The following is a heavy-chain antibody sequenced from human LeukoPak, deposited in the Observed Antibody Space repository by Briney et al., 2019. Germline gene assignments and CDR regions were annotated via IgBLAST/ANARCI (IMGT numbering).Heavy chain of an antibody. CDR2: IESDGST. V-gene: IGHV3-74*01. CDR1: GFTFSSYW. Sequence: GGSLRLSCAASGFTFSSYWMHWVRQTPGKGLVWVSRIESDGSTIYADSVKDRFTISRDNGKNTVYLQMNSLRVDDTAMYYCARAVTYFYGSVTYDWFDPWGHGTLVTVSS. J-gene: IGHJ5*02. D-gene: IGHD3-10*01. CDR3: ARAVTYFYGSVTYDWFDP.